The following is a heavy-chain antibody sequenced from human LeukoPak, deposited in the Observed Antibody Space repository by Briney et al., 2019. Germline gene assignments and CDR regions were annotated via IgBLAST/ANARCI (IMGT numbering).Heavy chain of an antibody. Sequence: SETLSLTCAVYGGSFSGYYWSWIRQPPGKGPEWNGEINPIGSNTYNPSLKSRVTISVDTSKSQFSLKLSSVTAADTAVYYCARGARGDSYGYKRPWFDPWGRGTLVPVPS. V-gene: IGHV4-34*01. CDR1: GGSFSGYY. CDR2: INPIGSN. D-gene: IGHD5-18*01. J-gene: IGHJ5*02. CDR3: ARGARGDSYGYKRPWFDP.